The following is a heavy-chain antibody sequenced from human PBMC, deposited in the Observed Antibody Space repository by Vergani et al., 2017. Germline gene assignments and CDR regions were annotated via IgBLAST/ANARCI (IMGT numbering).Heavy chain of an antibody. CDR3: ARGGQGYSSGFLYFDY. CDR2: IIPILGIA. J-gene: IGHJ4*02. D-gene: IGHD6-19*01. V-gene: IGHV1-69*02. CDR1: GGTFSSYT. Sequence: QVQLVQSGAEVKKPGSSVKVSCKASGGTFSSYTISWVRQAPGQGLEWMGRIIPILGIANYAQKFQGRVTITADESTSTAYMELSSLRSEDTAVCYCARGGQGYSSGFLYFDYWGQGTLVTVSS.